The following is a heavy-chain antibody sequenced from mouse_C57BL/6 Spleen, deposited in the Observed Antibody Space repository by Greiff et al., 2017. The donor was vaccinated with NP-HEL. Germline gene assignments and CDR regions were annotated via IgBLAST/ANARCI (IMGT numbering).Heavy chain of an antibody. J-gene: IGHJ4*01. Sequence: DVKLVESGGGLVKPGGSLKLSCAASGFTFSDYGMHWVRQAPEKGLEWVAYISSGSSTIYYADTVKGRFTISRDNAKNTLFLQMTSLRSEDTAMYYCANYYGSSYYYAMDYWGQGTSVTVSS. CDR2: ISSGSSTI. D-gene: IGHD1-1*01. CDR1: GFTFSDYG. V-gene: IGHV5-17*01. CDR3: ANYYGSSYYYAMDY.